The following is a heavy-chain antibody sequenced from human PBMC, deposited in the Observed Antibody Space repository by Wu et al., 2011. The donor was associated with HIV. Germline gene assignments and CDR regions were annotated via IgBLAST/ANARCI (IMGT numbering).Heavy chain of an antibody. CDR2: INPNSGGT. Sequence: QVQLVQSGAEVRKPRASVKVSCKASGYTFTGYYMHWVRQAPGQGLEWMGWINPNSGGTNYAQKFQGRVTMTRDTSISTAYMELSRLRSDDTAVYYCAGRNDAFGEAFDIWGQGTMVTVSS. J-gene: IGHJ3*02. D-gene: IGHD1-1*01. CDR3: AGRNDAFGEAFDI. V-gene: IGHV1-2*02. CDR1: GYTFTGYY.